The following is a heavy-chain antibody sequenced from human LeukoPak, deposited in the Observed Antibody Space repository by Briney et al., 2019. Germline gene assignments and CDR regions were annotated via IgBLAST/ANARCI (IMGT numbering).Heavy chain of an antibody. D-gene: IGHD3-10*01. CDR3: ARAGRRFGELKLKRWFDP. CDR2: ISSSGSTI. Sequence: GGSLRLSCAASGFTFSSYEMNWVGQAPGKGLEWVSYISSSGSTIYYADSVKGRFTISRDNAKNSLYLQMNSLRAEDTAVYYCARAGRRFGELKLKRWFDPWGQGTLVTVSS. CDR1: GFTFSSYE. V-gene: IGHV3-48*03. J-gene: IGHJ5*02.